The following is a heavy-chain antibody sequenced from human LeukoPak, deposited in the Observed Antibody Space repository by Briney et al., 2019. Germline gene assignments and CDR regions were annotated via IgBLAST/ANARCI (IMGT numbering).Heavy chain of an antibody. Sequence: GGSLRLSCAVSGFTVSSNYMNWVRQAPGKGLEWVAVIWYDGSNKYYADSVKGRFTISRDNFRNTLFLQMNSLRAEDTAVYYCARDLDYDSWSGLDYWGQGTLVTVSS. V-gene: IGHV3-33*08. CDR2: IWYDGSNK. D-gene: IGHD3-3*01. CDR1: GFTVSSNY. CDR3: ARDLDYDSWSGLDY. J-gene: IGHJ4*02.